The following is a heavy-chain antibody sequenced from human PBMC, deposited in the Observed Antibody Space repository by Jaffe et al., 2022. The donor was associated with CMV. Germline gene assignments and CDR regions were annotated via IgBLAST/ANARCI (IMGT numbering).Heavy chain of an antibody. J-gene: IGHJ4*02. CDR1: GFTFSNAW. CDR3: TTDVYQYYYDSSGDFDY. D-gene: IGHD3-22*01. V-gene: IGHV3-15*01. Sequence: EVQLVESGGGLVKPGGSLRLSCAASGFTFSNAWMSWVRQAPGKGLEWVGRIKSKTDGGTTDYAAPVKGRFTISRDDSKNTLYLQMNSLKTEDTAVYYCTTDVYQYYYDSSGDFDYWGQGTLVTVSS. CDR2: IKSKTDGGTT.